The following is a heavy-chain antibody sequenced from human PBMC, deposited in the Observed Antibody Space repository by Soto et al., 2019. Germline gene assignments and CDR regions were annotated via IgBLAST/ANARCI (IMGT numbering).Heavy chain of an antibody. CDR3: AKDSSMDV. CDR2: ISYDGSNK. V-gene: IGHV3-30*18. CDR1: GFTFSSYG. J-gene: IGHJ6*02. Sequence: QVQLVESGGGVVQPGRSLRLSCAASGFTFSSYGMHWVRQAPGKGLEWVAVISYDGSNKYYADSVKGRFTISRDNSKNTLYLQMNSLRAEDTAVYYCAKDSSMDVWGQGTTVTVSS.